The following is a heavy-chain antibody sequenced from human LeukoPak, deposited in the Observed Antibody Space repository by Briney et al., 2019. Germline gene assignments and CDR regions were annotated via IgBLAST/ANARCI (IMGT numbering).Heavy chain of an antibody. CDR2: INTNTGNP. Sequence: ASVKVSCKASGYTFTSYGMNWVRQAPGQGLELMGWINTNTGNPTYAQGFTGRFVFSLDTSVSTAYLQISSLKAEDTAVYYCARDYTIAVGTTTYLQHWGQGTLVTVSS. J-gene: IGHJ1*01. D-gene: IGHD1-7*01. CDR3: ARDYTIAVGTTTYLQH. CDR1: GYTFTSYG. V-gene: IGHV7-4-1*02.